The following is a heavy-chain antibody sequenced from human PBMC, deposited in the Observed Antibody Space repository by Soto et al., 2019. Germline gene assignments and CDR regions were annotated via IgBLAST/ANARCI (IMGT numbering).Heavy chain of an antibody. J-gene: IGHJ4*02. CDR1: GYTFTSYA. CDR3: ARGGEPIDY. D-gene: IGHD2-21*01. CDR2: INAGNGNT. V-gene: IGHV1-3*01. Sequence: ASVKVSCKASGYTFTSYAMHVMRQAPGQRLEWMGWINAGNGNTKYSQKFQGRVTINRDTSASTAYMELSSLRSEDAAVYYCARGGEPIDYWGQGTLVTVSS.